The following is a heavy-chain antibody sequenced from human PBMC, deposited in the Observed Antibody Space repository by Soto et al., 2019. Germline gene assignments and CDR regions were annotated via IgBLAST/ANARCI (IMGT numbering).Heavy chain of an antibody. CDR1: GFTFSSYA. D-gene: IGHD2-21*02. V-gene: IGHV3-30-3*01. CDR3: ARAYGGNSAEFAFDI. J-gene: IGHJ3*02. CDR2: ISYDGSNK. Sequence: PGGSLRLSCAASGFTFSSYAMHWVRQAPGKGLEWVAVISYDGSNKYYADSVKGRFTISRDNSKNTLYLQMNSLRAEDTAVYYCARAYGGNSAEFAFDIWGQGTMVTVSS.